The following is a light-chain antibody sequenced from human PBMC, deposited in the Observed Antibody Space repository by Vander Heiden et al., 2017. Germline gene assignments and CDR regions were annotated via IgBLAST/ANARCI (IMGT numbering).Light chain of an antibody. J-gene: IGLJ3*02. CDR2: RNN. CDR1: SSNIGSNY. Sequence: QSVLTQPPSASGTPAQTVTISCSEGSSNIGSNYVYCYQQLPGTAPKLINDRNNQRPSGVPGRFACSTAGTSALPVIGGLRSEDEADYYGAGWGDGMSGVVFGGGTNLTVL. CDR3: AGWGDGMSGVV. V-gene: IGLV1-47*01.